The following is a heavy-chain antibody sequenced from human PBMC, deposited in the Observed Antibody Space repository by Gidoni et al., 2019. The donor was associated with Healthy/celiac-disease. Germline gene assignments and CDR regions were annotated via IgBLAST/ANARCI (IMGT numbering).Heavy chain of an antibody. D-gene: IGHD2-2*01. J-gene: IGHJ4*02. CDR1: GFTFSSYA. CDR2: SSGSGGST. CDR3: AKHPHIVVVPADFDY. V-gene: IGHV3-23*01. Sequence: EVQLLESGGGLVQPGGSLRLSCAASGFTFSSYAMSGVRPAPGKGVAWVSASSGSGGSTYYADSVKGRFTISRDNSKNTLYLQMNSLRAEDTAVYYCAKHPHIVVVPADFDYWGQGTLVTVSS.